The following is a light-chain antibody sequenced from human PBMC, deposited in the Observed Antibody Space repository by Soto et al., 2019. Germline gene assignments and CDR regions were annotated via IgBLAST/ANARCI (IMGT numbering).Light chain of an antibody. J-gene: IGKJ2*01. Sequence: EIVMTQSPATLSVSPGEGATLSCRASQSVSHNLAWYQQKPGQAPRLLIYGASTRATGIPTRFSGGGSGTEFSLTVSSLHSEDFACYYCEQYNCWPLLYTFGQVTELEIK. CDR3: EQYNCWPLLYT. CDR1: QSVSHN. CDR2: GAS. V-gene: IGKV3-15*01.